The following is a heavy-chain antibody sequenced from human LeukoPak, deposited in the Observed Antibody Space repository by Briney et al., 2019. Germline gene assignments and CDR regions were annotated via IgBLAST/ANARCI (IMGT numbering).Heavy chain of an antibody. CDR2: ISSSGSTI. J-gene: IGHJ4*02. V-gene: IGHV3-48*03. CDR1: GFRFSSYD. Sequence: GGSLRLSCAASGFRFSSYDMSWVRQAPGKGLEWVSYISSSGSTIYYADSVKGRFTISRDNAKKSLYLQMNSLRAEDSAVYYCVRDGYYDSWIAPPLWGQGTLVTVSS. CDR3: VRDGYYDSWIAPPL. D-gene: IGHD3-3*01.